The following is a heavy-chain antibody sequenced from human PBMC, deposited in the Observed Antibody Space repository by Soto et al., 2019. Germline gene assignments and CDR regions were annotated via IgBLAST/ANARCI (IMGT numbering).Heavy chain of an antibody. J-gene: IGHJ3*02. V-gene: IGHV3-30*18. CDR3: AKLVGSYFLWAFDI. Sequence: VGSLRLSCASSGCTFSSYGMHWVRQSPGKGLEWVAVISYDGSNKYYADSVKGRFTISRDNSKNTLYLQMNSLRAEDTAVYYCAKLVGSYFLWAFDIWGQGTMVTVSS. CDR1: GCTFSSYG. D-gene: IGHD1-26*01. CDR2: ISYDGSNK.